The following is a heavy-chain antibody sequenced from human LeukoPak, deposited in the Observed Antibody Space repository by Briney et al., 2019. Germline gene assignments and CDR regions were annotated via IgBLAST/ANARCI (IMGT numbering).Heavy chain of an antibody. D-gene: IGHD1-14*01. V-gene: IGHV3-48*04. CDR3: AKNPGLMVRYFDY. Sequence: GGSLRLSCAASGFTFSAYAMAWVRQAPGKGLECVSLITTGGSSIFYADSVKGRFTISRDNAKNSLYLQMNSQRAEDTAVYYCAKNPGLMVRYFDYWGQGTLVTVSS. CDR1: GFTFSAYA. J-gene: IGHJ4*02. CDR2: ITTGGSSI.